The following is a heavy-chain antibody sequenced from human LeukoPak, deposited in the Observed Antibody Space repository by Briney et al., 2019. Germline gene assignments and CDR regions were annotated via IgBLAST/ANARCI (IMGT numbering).Heavy chain of an antibody. CDR1: GFTFSNYA. V-gene: IGHV3-23*01. Sequence: PGGSLRLSCAASGFTFSNYAMTWVRQAPGKGLEWVSVISNSGGSTYYADSVKGRFTISRDNPENTLYLQMNSLGAEDTAVFYCAKAMRGSALVFDYWGQGTLVTVSS. D-gene: IGHD2-15*01. CDR2: ISNSGGST. CDR3: AKAMRGSALVFDY. J-gene: IGHJ4*02.